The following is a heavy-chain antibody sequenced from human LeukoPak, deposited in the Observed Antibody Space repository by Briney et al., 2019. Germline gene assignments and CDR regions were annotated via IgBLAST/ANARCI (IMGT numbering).Heavy chain of an antibody. V-gene: IGHV1-46*01. J-gene: IGHJ5*02. Sequence: ASVKVSCKASGYTFTSYYMHWVRQAPGQGLEWMGIINPSGGSTSYAQKFQGRDTMTRDTSTSAVYMELSSLRSEDTAVYYCAREFVGYCSSTSCYQYWFDPWGQGTLVTVSS. CDR2: INPSGGST. CDR1: GYTFTSYY. D-gene: IGHD2-2*01. CDR3: AREFVGYCSSTSCYQYWFDP.